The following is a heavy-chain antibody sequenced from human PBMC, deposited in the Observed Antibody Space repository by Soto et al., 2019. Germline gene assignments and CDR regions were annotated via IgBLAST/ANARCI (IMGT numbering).Heavy chain of an antibody. D-gene: IGHD2-2*01. Sequence: SVKVSCKASGGTFSSYAISWARQAPGQGPEWMGGIIPIFGTANYAQKFQGRVTITADESTSTAYMELSSLRSEDTAVYYCARGPSCSSTSCYPVYYGMDVWGQGTTVTVSS. J-gene: IGHJ6*02. CDR2: IIPIFGTA. V-gene: IGHV1-69*13. CDR3: ARGPSCSSTSCYPVYYGMDV. CDR1: GGTFSSYA.